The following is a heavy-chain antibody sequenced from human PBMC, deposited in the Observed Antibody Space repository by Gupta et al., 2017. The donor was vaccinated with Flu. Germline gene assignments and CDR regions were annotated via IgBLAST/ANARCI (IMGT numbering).Heavy chain of an antibody. V-gene: IGHV3-13*04. CDR2: IGTAGDT. CDR1: GFTFSSYD. CDR3: ARSEKHVYGMDV. J-gene: IGHJ6*02. Sequence: EVQLVESGGGLVQPGGSLRLSCAASGFTFSSYDMHWVRQATGKGLEWVSAIGTAGDTYYPGSVKGRFTISRENAKNSLYLQMNSLRAGDTAVYYCARSEKHVYGMDVWGQGTTVTVSS.